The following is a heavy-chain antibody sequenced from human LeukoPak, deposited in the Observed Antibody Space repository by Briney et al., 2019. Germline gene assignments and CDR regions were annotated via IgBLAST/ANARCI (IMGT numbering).Heavy chain of an antibody. V-gene: IGHV3-23*01. CDR2: ISGSGGST. Sequence: QPGGSLRLSCAVSGFTFSNYAMSWVRQAPGKGLEWVSAISGSGGSTYYADSVKGRFTISRDNSKNTLYLQMNSLRAEDTAVYYCARSALTYWVEDPPLGWFDPWGQGTLVTVSS. CDR1: GFTFSNYA. CDR3: ARSALTYWVEDPPLGWFDP. J-gene: IGHJ5*02. D-gene: IGHD2-8*02.